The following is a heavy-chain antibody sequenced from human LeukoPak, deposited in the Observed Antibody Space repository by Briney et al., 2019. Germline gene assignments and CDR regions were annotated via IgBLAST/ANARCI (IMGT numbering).Heavy chain of an antibody. Sequence: SETLSLTCAVYGGSLSTYYWSWIRQPPGKGLEWIGEINHSGSTNYNPSLKSRVTISVDTSKNQFSLKLSSVTAADTAVYYCARQDTPDRYYYYYYMDVWGKGTTVTVSS. J-gene: IGHJ6*03. CDR1: GGSLSTYY. D-gene: IGHD2-2*02. CDR2: INHSGST. CDR3: ARQDTPDRYYYYYYMDV. V-gene: IGHV4-34*01.